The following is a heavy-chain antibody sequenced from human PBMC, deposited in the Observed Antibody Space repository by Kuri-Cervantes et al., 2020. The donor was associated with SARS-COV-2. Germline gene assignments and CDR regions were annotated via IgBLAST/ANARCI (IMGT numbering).Heavy chain of an antibody. V-gene: IGHV3-23*01. CDR1: GFTFGDYA. CDR2: ISGSGGST. Sequence: GESLKISCTASGFTFGDYAMSWVRQAPGKGLEWVSAISGSGGSTYYADSVKGRFTISRDNSKNTLYLQMNSLRAEDTAVYYCAKAGGWYSSFFDYWGQGTLVTVSS. J-gene: IGHJ4*02. D-gene: IGHD6-19*01. CDR3: AKAGGWYSSFFDY.